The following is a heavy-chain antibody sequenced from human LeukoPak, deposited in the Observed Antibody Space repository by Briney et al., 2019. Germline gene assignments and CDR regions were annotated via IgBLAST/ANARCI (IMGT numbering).Heavy chain of an antibody. CDR3: ARAHDRGYYYGFDY. V-gene: IGHV3-66*01. Sequence: GGSLRLFCAASGFTVSSNYMSWVRQAPGKGLEWVSVIYSAGNTYYADSVQGRFTMSRENPENTLYLQMNSLRAEDTAVYYCARAHDRGYYYGFDYWGQGTLVTVSS. D-gene: IGHD3-22*01. J-gene: IGHJ4*02. CDR2: IYSAGNT. CDR1: GFTVSSNY.